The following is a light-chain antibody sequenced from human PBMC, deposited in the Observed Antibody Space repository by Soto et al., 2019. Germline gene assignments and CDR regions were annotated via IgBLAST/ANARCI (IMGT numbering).Light chain of an antibody. Sequence: EIVLTQSPATLSLSPGDRATLSCRASQSVSSYLAWYQQKPGHAPRLLIYDASNRATGIPARFSGSGSGTDFTLTISSLEPEDFAVYYCQQRSNWPPYTFGQGTKLEIK. V-gene: IGKV3-11*01. CDR3: QQRSNWPPYT. CDR2: DAS. CDR1: QSVSSY. J-gene: IGKJ2*01.